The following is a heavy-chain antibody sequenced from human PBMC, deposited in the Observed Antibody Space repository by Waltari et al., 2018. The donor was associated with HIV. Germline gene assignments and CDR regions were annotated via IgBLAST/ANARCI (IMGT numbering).Heavy chain of an antibody. CDR2: IYYSGGT. J-gene: IGHJ4*02. V-gene: IGHV4-39*01. Sequence: QLQLQESGPGLVKPSETLSLTCTVSGGSISSSSYYWGWIRQPPGKGLEWIGNIYYSGGTYSNPSLKSRVTISVDTSRNQFSLKLSSVTAADTAVYYCARFHYYGSGSYYYYFDYWGQGTLVTVSS. CDR3: ARFHYYGSGSYYYYFDY. D-gene: IGHD3-10*01. CDR1: GGSISSSSYY.